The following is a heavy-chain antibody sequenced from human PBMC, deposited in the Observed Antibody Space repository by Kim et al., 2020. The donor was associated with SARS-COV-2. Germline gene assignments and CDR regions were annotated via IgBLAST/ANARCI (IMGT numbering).Heavy chain of an antibody. CDR1: GYTFSNYA. Sequence: ASVKVSCKASGYTFSNYAMHWVRQAPGQRLEWMGWINAGSGNTEYSQKFQGRLIITRDTSASTAYMELSSLRSEDTAVYYCARGGAVLRFLEWLSSYFDYWGQGILVTVSS. D-gene: IGHD3-3*01. V-gene: IGHV1-3*01. CDR2: INAGSGNT. CDR3: ARGGAVLRFLEWLSSYFDY. J-gene: IGHJ4*02.